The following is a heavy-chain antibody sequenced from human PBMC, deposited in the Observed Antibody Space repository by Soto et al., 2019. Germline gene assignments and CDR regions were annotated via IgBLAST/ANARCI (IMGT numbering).Heavy chain of an antibody. CDR3: ARDMSGYCSGGSCYPDYYYYGMDV. CDR1: GGSFSGYY. CDR2: IYYSGST. J-gene: IGHJ6*02. Sequence: TLSLTCAVYGGSFSGYYWSWIRQPPGKGLEWIGYIYYSGSTYYNPSLKSRVTISVDTSKNQFSLKLSSVTAADTAVYYCARDMSGYCSGGSCYPDYYYYGMDVWGQGTTVTVSS. D-gene: IGHD2-15*01. V-gene: IGHV4-30-4*08.